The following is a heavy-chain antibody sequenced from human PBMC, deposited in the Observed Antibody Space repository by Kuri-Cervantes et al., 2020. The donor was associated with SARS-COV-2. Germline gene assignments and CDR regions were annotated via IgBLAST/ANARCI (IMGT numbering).Heavy chain of an antibody. J-gene: IGHJ6*04. V-gene: IGHV4-34*01. Sequence: SQTLSLTCAVYGGSFSGFYWSWIRQSPGKGLEWIGELDHSGRANYNPSLKSRVTISVDKSKNQFSLTLASVTAADTAVYFCARSQVVRHLDWSSELSYRYYKDVWGKGTTVTVSS. CDR2: LDHSGRA. CDR1: GGSFSGFY. CDR3: ARSQVVRHLDWSSELSYRYYKDV. D-gene: IGHD3-9*01.